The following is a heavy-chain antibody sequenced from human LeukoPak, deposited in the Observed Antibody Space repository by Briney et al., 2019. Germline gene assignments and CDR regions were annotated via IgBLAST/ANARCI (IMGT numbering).Heavy chain of an antibody. Sequence: PGGSLRLSCAASGFTFDHYTMHWVRQAPGRGLEWVSLISWDGGSTYYADSVKGRITISRDNSKNSLSLQMNSLRAEDTAFYYCAKDPRYISSWYGYWYFDLWGRGTVVAVSS. D-gene: IGHD6-13*01. CDR2: ISWDGGST. J-gene: IGHJ2*01. V-gene: IGHV3-43*01. CDR3: AKDPRYISSWYGYWYFDL. CDR1: GFTFDHYT.